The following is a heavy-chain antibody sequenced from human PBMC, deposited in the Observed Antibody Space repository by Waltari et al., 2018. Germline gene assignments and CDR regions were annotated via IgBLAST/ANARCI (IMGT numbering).Heavy chain of an antibody. V-gene: IGHV4-59*11. CDR2: IYYSGST. Sequence: QVQLQESGPGLVKPSETLSLTCTVPGGSISSHYWSWIRQPPGKGLEWIGYIYYSGSTNYNPSLKSRVTISVDTSKNQFSLKLSSVTAADTAVYYCARGGYSGYDPPSYWGQGTLVTVSS. CDR3: ARGGYSGYDPPSY. D-gene: IGHD5-12*01. J-gene: IGHJ4*02. CDR1: GGSISSHY.